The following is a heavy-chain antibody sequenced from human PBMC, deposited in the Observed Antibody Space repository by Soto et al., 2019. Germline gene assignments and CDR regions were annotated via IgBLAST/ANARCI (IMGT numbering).Heavy chain of an antibody. D-gene: IGHD4-17*01. CDR3: AKDFPNPITVTTWSTSGAKGPRSEHV. J-gene: IGHJ6*04. V-gene: IGHV3-23*01. Sequence: EVQLLESGGGLVQPGGSLRLSCAASGFTFSSYAMSWVRQAPGKGLEWVSAISGSGGSTYYADSVKGRFTISRDNSKNTLYLQMNSLRAEDTAVYYCAKDFPNPITVTTWSTSGAKGPRSEHVWGKGTTVTVSS. CDR1: GFTFSSYA. CDR2: ISGSGGST.